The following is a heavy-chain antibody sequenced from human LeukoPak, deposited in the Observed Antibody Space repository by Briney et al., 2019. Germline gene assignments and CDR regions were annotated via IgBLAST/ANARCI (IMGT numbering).Heavy chain of an antibody. CDR1: GFTFSSYS. D-gene: IGHD1-14*01. V-gene: IGHV3-21*01. Sequence: PGGSLRLSCAASGFTFSSYSMNWDRQAPGKGLEWVSSISSSSSYIYYADSVKGRFTISRDNAKNSLYLQMNSLRAEDTAVYYCARDWNHGFDPWGQGTLVTVSS. CDR3: ARDWNHGFDP. J-gene: IGHJ5*02. CDR2: ISSSSSYI.